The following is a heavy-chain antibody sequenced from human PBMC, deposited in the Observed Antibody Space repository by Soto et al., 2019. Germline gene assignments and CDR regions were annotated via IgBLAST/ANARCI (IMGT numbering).Heavy chain of an antibody. CDR1: GYTFTNYA. CDR3: AKDRITMVRRVLTMHY. Sequence: QVQLVQSGAEVKKPGASVKVSCKASGYTFTNYALHWVRQAPGQRLEWMGWINAGNGNTKYSQKFQGRVTITRDTSASTAYMELSSLRSEDTAVYYCAKDRITMVRRVLTMHYWGQGTLVTVSS. J-gene: IGHJ4*02. CDR2: INAGNGNT. D-gene: IGHD3-10*01. V-gene: IGHV1-3*01.